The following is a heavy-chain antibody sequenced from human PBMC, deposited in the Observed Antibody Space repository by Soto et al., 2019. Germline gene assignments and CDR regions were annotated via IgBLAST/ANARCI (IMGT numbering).Heavy chain of an antibody. D-gene: IGHD6-19*01. Sequence: PSETLSLTCAVYGGSFSGYYWSWIRQPPGKGLEWIGEINHSGSTNYNPSLKSRVTISVDTSKNQFSLKLSSVTAADTAVYYCARTPNNYSSGWYGPNWFDPWGQGTLVTVSS. V-gene: IGHV4-34*01. CDR1: GGSFSGYY. CDR2: INHSGST. CDR3: ARTPNNYSSGWYGPNWFDP. J-gene: IGHJ5*02.